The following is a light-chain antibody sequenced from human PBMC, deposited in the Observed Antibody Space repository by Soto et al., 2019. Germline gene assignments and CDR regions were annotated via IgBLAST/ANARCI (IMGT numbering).Light chain of an antibody. CDR1: STDIGSYNY. V-gene: IGLV2-14*01. J-gene: IGLJ1*01. Sequence: QSVLTQPSSVSGSPGQSITISCTGTSTDIGSYNYVSWYQHRPGEAPKLIIYEVANRPSGVSDRFSGSKSGNTASLTIPGLQAEDEADYHCCSYTSGTAPFVFGTGTKVTVL. CDR2: EVA. CDR3: CSYTSGTAPFV.